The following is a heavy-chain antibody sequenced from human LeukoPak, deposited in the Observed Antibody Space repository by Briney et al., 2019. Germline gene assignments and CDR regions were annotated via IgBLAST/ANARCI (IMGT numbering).Heavy chain of an antibody. J-gene: IGHJ4*02. CDR2: IYHSGST. D-gene: IGHD1-26*01. CDR3: ARLLGATLYYFDY. CDR1: GYSISSGYY. V-gene: IGHV4-38-2*02. Sequence: SETLSLTCSVSGYSISSGYYWDWIRQPPGKGLEWIASIYHSGSTYYNPSLKSRVTISVDTSKNQFSLKLSSVTAADTAVYYCARLLGATLYYFDYWGQGTLVTVSS.